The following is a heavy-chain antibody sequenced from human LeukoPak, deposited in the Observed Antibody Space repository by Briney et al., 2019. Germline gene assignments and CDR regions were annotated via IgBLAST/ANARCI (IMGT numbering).Heavy chain of an antibody. D-gene: IGHD1-26*01. CDR1: GYTFTSYG. V-gene: IGHV1-18*01. CDR3: ARYYYSGGYYSRDYYFDY. Sequence: ASVKVSCKASGYTFTSYGISWVRQAPGQGLEWMGWISAYNGNTNYAQKLQGRVTMTTDTSTSTAYMELRSLRSDDTAVYYCARYYYSGGYYSRDYYFDYWGQGTLVTVSS. CDR2: ISAYNGNT. J-gene: IGHJ4*02.